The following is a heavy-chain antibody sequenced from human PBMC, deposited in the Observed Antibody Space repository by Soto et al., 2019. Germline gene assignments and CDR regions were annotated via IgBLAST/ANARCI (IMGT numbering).Heavy chain of an antibody. CDR1: GGSISRSSYY. D-gene: IGHD6-19*01. Sequence: SETLSLTCTVSGGSISRSSYYWGWIRQPPGKGLEWIGSIYYSGSTYHNPSLKSRVTMSVDTSKNQFSLKLSSMTAADTAVYYCARDHSNGWYNWFDPWGQGTLVTV. CDR2: IYYSGST. V-gene: IGHV4-39*07. CDR3: ARDHSNGWYNWFDP. J-gene: IGHJ5*02.